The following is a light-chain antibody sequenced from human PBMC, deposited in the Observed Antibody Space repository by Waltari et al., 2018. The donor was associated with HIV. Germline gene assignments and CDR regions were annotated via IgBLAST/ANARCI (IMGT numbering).Light chain of an antibody. CDR1: QDISTW. CDR2: AAS. CDR3: QQYKNFPLT. J-gene: IGKJ4*01. V-gene: IGKV1D-16*01. Sequence: DIQMTQSPSSLSASVGDRVTITCRANQDISTWVAWYQRKPEKAPQSLIYAASNLQSGVPSRFSGSGSATNFTLVISNLQPEDFVSYYCQQYKNFPLTFGGGTKVEI.